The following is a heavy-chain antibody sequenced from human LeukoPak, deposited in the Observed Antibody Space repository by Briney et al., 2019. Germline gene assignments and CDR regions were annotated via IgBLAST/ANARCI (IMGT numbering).Heavy chain of an antibody. CDR2: ISGSGGST. Sequence: GGSLRLSCAASGFTLSSYAMSWVRQAPGKGLEWVSAISGSGGSTYYADSVKGRFTISRDNSKNTLYLQMNNLRAEDTAVYYCARDLTSGYGMDVWGQGTTVTVSS. CDR3: ARDLTSGYGMDV. V-gene: IGHV3-23*01. J-gene: IGHJ6*02. D-gene: IGHD2/OR15-2a*01. CDR1: GFTLSSYA.